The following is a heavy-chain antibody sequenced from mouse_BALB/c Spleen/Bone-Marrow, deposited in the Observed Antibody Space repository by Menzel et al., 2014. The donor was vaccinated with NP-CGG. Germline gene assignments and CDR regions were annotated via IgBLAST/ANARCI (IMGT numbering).Heavy chain of an antibody. V-gene: IGHV1-9*01. J-gene: IGHJ4*01. CDR1: GYTFSTYW. CDR3: AREDYGYSMDY. D-gene: IGHD1-1*01. CDR2: ILPGSGTT. Sequence: VQLQQSGAELMKPGASVKISCKATGYTFSTYWIEWVKQRPGHGLEWIGEILPGSGTTNYNEKFKGKATFTADTSSNTAYMQLSSLTSEDSAVYYCAREDYGYSMDYWGQGTSVTVPS.